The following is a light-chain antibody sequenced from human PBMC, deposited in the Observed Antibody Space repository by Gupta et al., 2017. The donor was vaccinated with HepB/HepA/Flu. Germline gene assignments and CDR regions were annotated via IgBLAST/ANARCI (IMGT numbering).Light chain of an antibody. CDR3: CSYAGSYTEV. CDR2: DVS. J-gene: IGLJ1*01. V-gene: IGLV2-11*01. Sequence: QSALTQPRSVSGSPGQSVTISCTGTSSDGGGYNYVSWYQQHPGKAPKLVIYDVSKRPSGVPDRFSGSKSGNTASLTISGLQAEDEADYYCCSYAGSYTEVFGTGTKVTVL. CDR1: SSDGGGYNY.